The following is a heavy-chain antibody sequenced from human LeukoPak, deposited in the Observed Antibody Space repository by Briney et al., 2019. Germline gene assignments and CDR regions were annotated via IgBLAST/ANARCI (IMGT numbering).Heavy chain of an antibody. CDR2: MNPNSGNT. CDR1: GYTFTSYD. CDR3: ARHDDYGDCFDY. V-gene: IGHV1-8*01. D-gene: IGHD4-17*01. J-gene: IGHJ4*02. Sequence: ASVKVSCKASGYTFTSYDINWVRQATGQGLEWMGWMNPNSGNTGYAQKFQGRVTMTRNTSISTAYMELSSLRSEDTAVYYCARHDDYGDCFDYWGQGTLVTVSS.